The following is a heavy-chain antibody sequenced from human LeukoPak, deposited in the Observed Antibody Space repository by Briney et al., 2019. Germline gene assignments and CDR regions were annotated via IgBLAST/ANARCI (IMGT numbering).Heavy chain of an antibody. D-gene: IGHD3-3*01. CDR2: INHSGSA. Sequence: SETLSLTCAVYGGSFSGYYWSWIRQPPGKGLEWIGEINHSGSANYNPSLKSRVTISVDTSKNQFSLKLSSVTAADTAVYYCARDQHQGYDFWSGYLYYFDYWGQGTLVTVSS. V-gene: IGHV4-34*01. CDR3: ARDQHQGYDFWSGYLYYFDY. J-gene: IGHJ4*02. CDR1: GGSFSGYY.